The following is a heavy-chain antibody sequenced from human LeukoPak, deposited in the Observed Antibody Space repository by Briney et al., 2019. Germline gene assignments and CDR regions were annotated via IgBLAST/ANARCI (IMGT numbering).Heavy chain of an antibody. D-gene: IGHD4-17*01. CDR1: GGSISSYY. CDR3: ARDYHVGTTGDYGARLAGLHYWYFDL. V-gene: IGHV4-59*01. CDR2: IYYSGST. Sequence: SETLSLTCAVSGGSISSYYWSWIRQPPGKGLEWIGYIYYSGSTNYNPSLKSRVTISVDTSKNQFSLKLSSVTAADTAVYYCARDYHVGTTGDYGARLAGLHYWYFDLWGRGTLVTVSS. J-gene: IGHJ2*01.